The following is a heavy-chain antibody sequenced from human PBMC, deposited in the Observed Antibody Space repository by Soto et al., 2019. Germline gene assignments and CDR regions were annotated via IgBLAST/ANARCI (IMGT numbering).Heavy chain of an antibody. J-gene: IGHJ3*02. CDR3: AKAVCGSSSPPFPFDTFDM. CDR1: GFTFSRYG. CDR2: ISHDGSKK. Sequence: GGSLRLSCAASGFTFSRYGIHWVRQAPGKGLEWMAVISHDGSKKYYADSVKGRFTISRDNSKNTLYLQMNSLRAEDTAVYYCAKAVCGSSSPPFPFDTFDMGGKGTMATV. D-gene: IGHD2-15*01. V-gene: IGHV3-30*18.